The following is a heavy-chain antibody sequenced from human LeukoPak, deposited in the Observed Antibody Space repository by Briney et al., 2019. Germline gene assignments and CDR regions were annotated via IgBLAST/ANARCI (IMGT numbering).Heavy chain of an antibody. J-gene: IGHJ6*03. CDR1: GFTFSRYS. CDR2: ISSSGSTI. CDR3: ARAVLYYSCMDV. V-gene: IGHV3-48*04. Sequence: QSGGSLRLSCAASGFTFSRYSMNWVRQAPGKGLEWVSCISSSGSTIYYADSVKGRFTISRDNAKNSLYLQMNRLRTEDTAVYYCARAVLYYSCMDVWGTVTPCTLSS.